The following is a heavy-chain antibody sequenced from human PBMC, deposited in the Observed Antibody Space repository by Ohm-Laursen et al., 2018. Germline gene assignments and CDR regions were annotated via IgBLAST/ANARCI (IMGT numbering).Heavy chain of an antibody. Sequence: GTLSLTCSVSGGSISSYYWTWIRQPPGKGLEWIGYIYYSGSTNYNPSLKSQVTISVATSKNQFSLKLSSVTAADTAVYYCARQESSGWYPDYWGQGTLVTVSS. D-gene: IGHD6-19*01. V-gene: IGHV4-59*08. J-gene: IGHJ4*02. CDR2: IYYSGST. CDR3: ARQESSGWYPDY. CDR1: GGSISSYY.